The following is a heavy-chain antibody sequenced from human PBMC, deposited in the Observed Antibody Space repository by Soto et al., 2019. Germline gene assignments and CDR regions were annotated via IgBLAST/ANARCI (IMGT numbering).Heavy chain of an antibody. J-gene: IGHJ5*02. CDR2: ISYDGSNK. CDR3: APDSYGSLPNWFDP. CDR1: GLTFSSYA. D-gene: IGHD3-10*01. Sequence: PGGSLRLSCAASGLTFSSYAMHWVRQAPGKGLEWVAVISYDGSNKYYADSVKGRFTISRDNSKNTLYLQMNSLRAEDTAVYYCAPDSYGSLPNWFDPWGQGTLVTVPQ. V-gene: IGHV3-30-3*01.